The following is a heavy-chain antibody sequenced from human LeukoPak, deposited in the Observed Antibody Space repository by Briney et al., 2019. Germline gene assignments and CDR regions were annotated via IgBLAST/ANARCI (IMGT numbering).Heavy chain of an antibody. J-gene: IGHJ4*02. Sequence: GASVKVSCKASGYTFTDYYIHWVRQAPGQGLEWMGWINPNSGGTNYAQKFQGRVTMTRDTSISTAYMELSRLRSDDTAVYYCATSLDNNYYGLGRDWGQGTLVTVSS. CDR3: ATSLDNNYYGLGRD. CDR2: INPNSGGT. CDR1: GYTFTDYY. V-gene: IGHV1-2*02. D-gene: IGHD3-10*01.